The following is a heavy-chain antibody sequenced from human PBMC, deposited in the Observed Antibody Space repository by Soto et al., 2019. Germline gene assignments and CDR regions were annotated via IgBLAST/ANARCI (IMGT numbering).Heavy chain of an antibody. CDR1: GYTFPNYA. D-gene: IGHD3-10*01. Sequence: QVQLVQSGAEVKKPGASVKVSCKAPGYTFPNYAMHWVRQAPGQRLEWMEWTNAAIGNTKYSQKFQGSVTITRDTSANTAYMELSSLRSEDTAVYYCAIRNVYSSGSYSFDSWGQGTLVTVSS. CDR3: AIRNVYSSGSYSFDS. CDR2: TNAAIGNT. J-gene: IGHJ5*01. V-gene: IGHV1-3*01.